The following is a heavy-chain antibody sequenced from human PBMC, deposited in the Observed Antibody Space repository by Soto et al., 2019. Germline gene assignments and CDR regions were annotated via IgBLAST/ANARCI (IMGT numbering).Heavy chain of an antibody. CDR2: IKSKTDGGTA. CDR1: GLTFSNPW. V-gene: IGHV3-15*07. J-gene: IGHJ4*02. D-gene: IGHD6-13*01. Sequence: GGSLRLSCVASGLTFSNPWLSWVRQTPGKRLEWVGRIKSKTDGGTADYAAPVKGRFTISRDDSRNTLYLQMNSLKIEDTAIYYCSTRGSFWGQGTLVTVSS. CDR3: STRGSF.